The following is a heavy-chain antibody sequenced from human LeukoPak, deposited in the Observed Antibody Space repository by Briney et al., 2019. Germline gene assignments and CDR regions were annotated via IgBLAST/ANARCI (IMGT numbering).Heavy chain of an antibody. V-gene: IGHV3-23*01. Sequence: PGGSLRLSCAASGFTFSSYVMSWVRQAPGKGLEWVSAISGSGGSTYYADSVKGRFTISRDNSKNTLYLQMNSLRAEDTAVYYCAKVETYYYGSSDYHYLDYWGQGTLVTVSS. CDR2: ISGSGGST. CDR1: GFTFSSYV. CDR3: AKVETYYYGSSDYHYLDY. D-gene: IGHD3-22*01. J-gene: IGHJ4*02.